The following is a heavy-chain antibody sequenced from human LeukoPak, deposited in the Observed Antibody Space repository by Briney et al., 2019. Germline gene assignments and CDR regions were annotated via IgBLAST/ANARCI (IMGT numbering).Heavy chain of an antibody. V-gene: IGHV1-18*01. CDR3: ARLDYFGSGLYYYMDV. CDR1: GYTFTSNG. D-gene: IGHD3-10*01. CDR2: IHPYNGNT. J-gene: IGHJ6*03. Sequence: ASVKVSCKAIGYTFTSNGISWVRQAPGQGLEWMGWIHPYNGNTHYAQKVQGRFTMTTDTSTSTAYMELSSLRSEDTAVYYCARLDYFGSGLYYYMDVWGKGTTVTISS.